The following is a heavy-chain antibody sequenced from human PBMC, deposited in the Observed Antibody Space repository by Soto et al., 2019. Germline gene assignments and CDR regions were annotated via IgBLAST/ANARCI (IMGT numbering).Heavy chain of an antibody. CDR3: ARDRDPMTTVTTPYGMDV. CDR1: GFTFSSYD. V-gene: IGHV3-13*01. D-gene: IGHD4-4*01. CDR2: IGTAGDT. Sequence: PGGSLRLSCAASGFTFSSYDMHWVRQATGKGLEWVSAIGTAGDTYYPGSVKGRFTISRDNSKNTLYLQMNSLRAEDTAVYYCARDRDPMTTVTTPYGMDVWGQGTTVTVSS. J-gene: IGHJ6*02.